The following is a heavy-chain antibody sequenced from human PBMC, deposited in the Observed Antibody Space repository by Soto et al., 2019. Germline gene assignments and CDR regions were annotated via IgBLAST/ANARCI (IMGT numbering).Heavy chain of an antibody. J-gene: IGHJ4*02. V-gene: IGHV3-7*05. D-gene: IGHD1-7*01. Sequence: QAPGKGLEWVANIKGDESERYTVDSVKGRFTISRDNAEKSLYLQMNSLRAEDTAVYDCVRGGTDFAYWGQGILVPVSS. CDR2: IKGDESER. CDR3: VRGGTDFAY.